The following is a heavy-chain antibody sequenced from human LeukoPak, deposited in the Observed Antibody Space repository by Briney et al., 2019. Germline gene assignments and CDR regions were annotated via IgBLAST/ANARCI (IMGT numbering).Heavy chain of an antibody. J-gene: IGHJ6*02. D-gene: IGHD5/OR15-5a*01. CDR3: AKCRPDYYYYGMDV. CDR1: GFTFSSYG. Sequence: PGGSLRLSCAASGFTFSSYGMHWVRQAPGKGLEWVAVIWYDGSNKYYADSVKGRFTISRDNSKNTLYLQMNSLRAEDTAVYYCAKCRPDYYYYGMDVWGQGTTVTVSS. V-gene: IGHV3-33*06. CDR2: IWYDGSNK.